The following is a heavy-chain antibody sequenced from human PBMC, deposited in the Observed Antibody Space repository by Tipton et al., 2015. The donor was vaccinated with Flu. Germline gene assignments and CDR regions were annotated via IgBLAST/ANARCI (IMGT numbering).Heavy chain of an antibody. D-gene: IGHD2-21*02. V-gene: IGHV5-51*01. Sequence: QLVQSGAEVKKPGESLKISCKGSGSSFSSYWIAWVRQRPGKGLEWMGIIYPDDSDTKYSPSFQGQVTFSADKSVNTAYLQWTSLKASDTATYFCVRQNCGGDCYPDYRGQGTLVTVSS. CDR3: VRQNCGGDCYPDY. CDR1: GSSFSSYW. J-gene: IGHJ4*02. CDR2: IYPDDSDT.